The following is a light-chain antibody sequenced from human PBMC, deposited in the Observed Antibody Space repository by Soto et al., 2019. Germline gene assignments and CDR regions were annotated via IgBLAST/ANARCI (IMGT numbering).Light chain of an antibody. CDR2: DVS. CDR1: SSDVGGHNY. V-gene: IGLV2-14*01. J-gene: IGLJ2*01. Sequence: QSALTQPASVSGSPGQSITISCTGTSSDVGGHNYVSWYQQHPGKAPKLMIYDVSNRPSGVSNRFSGSKSGNTASLTISGLQAEDEADYYCSSYTSSSTLVFGGGTKLAV. CDR3: SSYTSSSTLV.